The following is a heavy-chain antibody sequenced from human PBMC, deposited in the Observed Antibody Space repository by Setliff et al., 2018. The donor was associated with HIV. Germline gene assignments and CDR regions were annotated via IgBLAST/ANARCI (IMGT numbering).Heavy chain of an antibody. Sequence: SETLSLTCTVSGGSISGYFWSWIRQPAGKGLEWIGRTFTSGITNYSPSLKSRVTMSVDTSKNQFSLKLSSVTAADTAVYYCASEAWTSYRSSSGYYYYYMDVWGKGTTVTVS. CDR2: TFTSGIT. D-gene: IGHD6-6*01. CDR3: ASEAWTSYRSSSGYYYYYMDV. J-gene: IGHJ6*03. CDR1: GGSISGYF. V-gene: IGHV4-4*07.